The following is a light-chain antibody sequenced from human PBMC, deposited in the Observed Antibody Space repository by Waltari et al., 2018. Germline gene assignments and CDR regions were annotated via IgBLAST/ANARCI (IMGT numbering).Light chain of an antibody. CDR1: SSDVGKYNL. V-gene: IGLV2-23*01. CDR2: EGS. J-gene: IGLJ2*01. Sequence: QSALTQPASVSGSPGQSITISCTGTSSDVGKYNLVSWYQQHPSQAPKLMIYEGSQRPSGVSDRFSGSKSGNTASLTISGLQAEDEADYYCFSYAGRATGVFGGGTKLTVL. CDR3: FSYAGRATGV.